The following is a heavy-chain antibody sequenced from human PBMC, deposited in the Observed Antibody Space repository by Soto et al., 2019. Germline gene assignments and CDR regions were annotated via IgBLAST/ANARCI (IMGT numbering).Heavy chain of an antibody. Sequence: QVQLQQWGAGLLKPSETLSLTCAVYGGSFSGYYWSWIRQPPGKGLEWIGEINHSGSTNYNPSLKGRVTISVDTSKNQFSLKLSSVTAADTAVYYCARGGGAYDYIWGSYRAPRSKFDYWGQGTLVTVSS. CDR3: ARGGGAYDYIWGSYRAPRSKFDY. D-gene: IGHD3-16*02. J-gene: IGHJ4*02. CDR1: GGSFSGYY. CDR2: INHSGST. V-gene: IGHV4-34*01.